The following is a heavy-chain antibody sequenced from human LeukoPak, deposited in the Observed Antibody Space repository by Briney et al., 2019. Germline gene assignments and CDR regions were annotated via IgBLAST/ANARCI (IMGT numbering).Heavy chain of an antibody. Sequence: PGGSLRLSCAASGSTFSSYAMSWVRQAPGKGLEWVSAISGSGGSTYYADSVKGRFTISRDNSKNTLYLQMNSLRAEDTAVYYCAKDRYCSSTSCYKDPFDIWGQGTMVTVSS. CDR1: GSTFSSYA. V-gene: IGHV3-23*01. CDR2: ISGSGGST. J-gene: IGHJ3*02. CDR3: AKDRYCSSTSCYKDPFDI. D-gene: IGHD2-2*02.